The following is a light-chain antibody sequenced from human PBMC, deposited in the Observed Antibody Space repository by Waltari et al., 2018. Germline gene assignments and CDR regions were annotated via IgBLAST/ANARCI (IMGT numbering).Light chain of an antibody. CDR2: GAF. J-gene: IGKJ4*01. V-gene: IGKV3-15*01. CDR3: QQYSNWPPLT. CDR1: QSVSSN. Sequence: EIVMTQSPATLSVSPGERATLSCRASQSVSSNSAWYQQKPGQAPRLLIYGAFIRATGISARFSGSGSGTEFTLTISSLQSEDFAVYYCQQYSNWPPLTFGGGTKVEIK.